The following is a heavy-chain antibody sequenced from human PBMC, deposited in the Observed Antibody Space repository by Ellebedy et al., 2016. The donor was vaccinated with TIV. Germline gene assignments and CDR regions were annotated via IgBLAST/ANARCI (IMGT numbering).Heavy chain of an antibody. D-gene: IGHD3-10*01. Sequence: SVKVSXKASRGTFSSYAISWVRQAPGQGLEWMGGIIPIFGTANYAQKFQGRVTITADESTSTAYMELSSLRSEDTAVYYCARDRDRDYYGSGSYFGMDVWGQGTTVTVSS. CDR1: RGTFSSYA. CDR3: ARDRDRDYYGSGSYFGMDV. V-gene: IGHV1-69*13. J-gene: IGHJ6*02. CDR2: IIPIFGTA.